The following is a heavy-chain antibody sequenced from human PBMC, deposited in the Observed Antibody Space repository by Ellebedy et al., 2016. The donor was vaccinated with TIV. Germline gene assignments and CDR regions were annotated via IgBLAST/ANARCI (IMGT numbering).Heavy chain of an antibody. D-gene: IGHD6-6*01. Sequence: GESLKISCVVSGFTFSTHAMNWVRQAPGKGLEWVSYIGARGVGTFYADSVKGRFTVSRDNSNSTLFLQMNFLRADDTAVYFCARDHPTRSIRRDFDFWGQGTRVIVSS. CDR2: IGARGVGT. V-gene: IGHV3-23*01. J-gene: IGHJ4*02. CDR1: GFTFSTHA. CDR3: ARDHPTRSIRRDFDF.